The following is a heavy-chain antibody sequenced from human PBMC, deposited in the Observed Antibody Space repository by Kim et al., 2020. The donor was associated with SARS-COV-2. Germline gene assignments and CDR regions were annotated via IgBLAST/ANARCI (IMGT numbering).Heavy chain of an antibody. V-gene: IGHV3-33*01. J-gene: IGHJ6*02. CDR2: IWYDGSNK. D-gene: IGHD3-10*01. CDR3: ARDNWGSGSGSYYELYYYYGMDV. CDR1: GFTFSSYG. Sequence: GGSLRLSCAASGFTFSSYGMHWVRQAPGKGLEWVAVIWYDGSNKYYADSVKGRFTISRDNSKNTLYLQMNSLRAEDTAVYYCARDNWGSGSGSYYELYYYYGMDVWGQGTTVTVSS.